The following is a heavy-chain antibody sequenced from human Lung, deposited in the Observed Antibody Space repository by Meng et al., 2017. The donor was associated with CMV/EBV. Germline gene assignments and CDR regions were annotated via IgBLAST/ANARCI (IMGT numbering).Heavy chain of an antibody. CDR2: IIPLLDIT. J-gene: IGHJ5*02. Sequence: SVXVSCKVSGGIFSSSAISWVRQAPGQGLEWMGRIIPLLDITNYAPNFQGRVTITADKSTSTAYMEMSSLRYDDTAFYYCARSTSKYDFWSGYPPFLDPWXQGTQVTVSS. V-gene: IGHV1-69*04. D-gene: IGHD3-3*01. CDR1: GGIFSSSA. CDR3: ARSTSKYDFWSGYPPFLDP.